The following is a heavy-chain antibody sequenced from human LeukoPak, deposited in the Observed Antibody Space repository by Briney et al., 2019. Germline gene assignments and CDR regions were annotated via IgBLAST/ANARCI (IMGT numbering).Heavy chain of an antibody. CDR2: ITSSSSYI. Sequence: PGGSLRLSCAASGFTFSSYSMNWVRQAPGKGLEWVSSITSSSSYIYYADYVKGRFTISRDNSKNTLYLQMNSLRAEDTAVYYCARDGDGDSHYYYGMDVWGQGTTVTVSS. V-gene: IGHV3-21*01. CDR1: GFTFSSYS. CDR3: ARDGDGDSHYYYGMDV. D-gene: IGHD4-17*01. J-gene: IGHJ6*02.